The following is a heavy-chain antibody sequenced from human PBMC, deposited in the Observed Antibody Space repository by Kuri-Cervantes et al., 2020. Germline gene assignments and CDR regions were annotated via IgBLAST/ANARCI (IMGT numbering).Heavy chain of an antibody. V-gene: IGHV1-45*02. CDR1: GYTFTYRY. Sequence: SVKVSCKASGYTFTYRYLHWVRQAPGQALEWMGWITPFNGNTNYAQKFQDRVTMTRDTSTSTVYMELSSLRSEDTAVYYCAGEYRGLDAFDIWGQGTMVTVSS. J-gene: IGHJ3*02. CDR3: AGEYRGLDAFDI. D-gene: IGHD2/OR15-2a*01. CDR2: ITPFNGNT.